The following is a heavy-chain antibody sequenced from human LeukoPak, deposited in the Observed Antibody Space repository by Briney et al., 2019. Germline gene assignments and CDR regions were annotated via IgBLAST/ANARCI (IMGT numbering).Heavy chain of an antibody. D-gene: IGHD3-22*01. J-gene: IGHJ4*02. CDR2: ISYDGSIK. CDR1: GFTFSSYG. V-gene: IGHV3-30*18. CDR3: AKGGYYDSSGYSHFDY. Sequence: GGSLRLSCAASGFTFSSYGMHWVRQAPGKGLEWVAVISYDGSIKYYADSVKGRFTISRDNSKNTLYLQMNSLRAEDTAVYYCAKGGYYDSSGYSHFDYWGQGTLVTVSS.